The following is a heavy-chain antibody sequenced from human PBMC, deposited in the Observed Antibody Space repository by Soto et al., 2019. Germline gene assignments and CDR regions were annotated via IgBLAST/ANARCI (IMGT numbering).Heavy chain of an antibody. CDR1: GFTFSSYG. V-gene: IGHV3-30*18. J-gene: IGHJ6*02. CDR2: ISYDGSNK. Sequence: RLSCAASGFTFSSYGMHLVRQAPGKGLEWVAVISYDGSNKYYADSVKGRFTISRDNSKNTLYLQMNSLRAEDTAVYYCAKVKVVAVAAVSMDVWGQGTTVTVSS. CDR3: AKVKVVAVAAVSMDV. D-gene: IGHD2-15*01.